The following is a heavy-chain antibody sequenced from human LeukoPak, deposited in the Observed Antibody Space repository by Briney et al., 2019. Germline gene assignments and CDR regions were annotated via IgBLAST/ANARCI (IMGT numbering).Heavy chain of an antibody. CDR2: ISGSGGST. J-gene: IGHJ4*02. CDR3: AKTYSYLGSYYFDY. V-gene: IGHV3-23*01. Sequence: GGSLRLSCAASGFTFSSYAMSWVRQAPGKGLEWVSAISGSGGSTYYADSVKGRFTISGDNSKNTLYLQMNSLRAEDTAVYYCAKTYSYLGSYYFDYWGQGTLVTVSS. D-gene: IGHD5-18*01. CDR1: GFTFSSYA.